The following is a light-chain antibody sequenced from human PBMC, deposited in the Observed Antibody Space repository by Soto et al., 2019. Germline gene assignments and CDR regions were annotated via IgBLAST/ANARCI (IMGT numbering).Light chain of an antibody. J-gene: IGLJ2*01. CDR3: SSYTSSSTVV. V-gene: IGLV2-14*02. CDR2: EGS. Sequence: QSALTQPASVSGSPGQSITISCTGTTSDIGSYNLVSWYQQHPDKAPKLIIYEGSKRPSGVSNRFSGSKSGNTASLTISGLQAEDGADYYCSSYTSSSTVVFGGGTKLTVL. CDR1: TSDIGSYNL.